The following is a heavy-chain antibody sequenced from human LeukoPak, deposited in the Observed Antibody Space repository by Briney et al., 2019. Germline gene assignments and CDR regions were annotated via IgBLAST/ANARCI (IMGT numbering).Heavy chain of an antibody. CDR1: GFTFDDYA. D-gene: IGHD6-19*01. CDR3: AKVAAYSSGWYDS. CDR2: ISWNSGII. J-gene: IGHJ5*01. Sequence: PGGSLRLSCAASGFTFDDYAMHWVRQVPGKGLDWVAGISWNSGIIVYADSVKGRFTISRDSAKNPLYLQMNSLRPEDTALYYCAKVAAYSSGWYDSWGQGTLVTVSS. V-gene: IGHV3-9*01.